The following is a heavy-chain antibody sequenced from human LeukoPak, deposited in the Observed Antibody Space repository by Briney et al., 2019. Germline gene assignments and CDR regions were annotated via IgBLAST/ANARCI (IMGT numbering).Heavy chain of an antibody. D-gene: IGHD1-26*01. V-gene: IGHV4-59*01. CDR1: GGSISSYY. CDR3: ARSLVGATLSYYFDY. CDR2: IYYSGST. Sequence: SETLSLTCTVSGGSISSYYWSWIRQPPGKGLEWIGYIYYSGSTNYNPSLKSRVTISVDTSKNQFSLKLSSVTAADTAVYYCARSLVGATLSYYFDYWGQGTLVTVSS. J-gene: IGHJ4*02.